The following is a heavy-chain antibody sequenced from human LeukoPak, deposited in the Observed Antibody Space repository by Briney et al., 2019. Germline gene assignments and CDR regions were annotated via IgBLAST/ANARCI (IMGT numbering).Heavy chain of an antibody. CDR1: GYTFTGYY. D-gene: IGHD3-22*01. CDR2: INPNSGGT. CDR3: AREPYSGYYHGVDYYYYYYMDV. Sequence: ASVKVSCKASGYTFTGYYMHWVRQAPGQGLEWMGWINPNSGGTNYAQKFQGRVTMTRDTSISTAYMELSRLRSDDTAVYYCAREPYSGYYHGVDYYYYYYMDVWGKGTTVTVSS. V-gene: IGHV1-2*02. J-gene: IGHJ6*03.